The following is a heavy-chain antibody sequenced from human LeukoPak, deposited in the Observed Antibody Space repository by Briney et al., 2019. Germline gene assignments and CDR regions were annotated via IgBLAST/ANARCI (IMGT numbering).Heavy chain of an antibody. CDR1: GFTFSSYA. J-gene: IGHJ4*02. CDR3: AHDSSNYYYYFDY. D-gene: IGHD3-22*01. CDR2: ISGSGGSS. V-gene: IGHV3-23*01. Sequence: GGSLRLSCAASGFTFSSYAMSWVRRAPGKGLEWVSAISGSGGSSYYADSVQGRFTISRDNSKNTLYLQMNSLRGEDTAVYYCAHDSSNYYYYFDYWGQGTLVTVSS.